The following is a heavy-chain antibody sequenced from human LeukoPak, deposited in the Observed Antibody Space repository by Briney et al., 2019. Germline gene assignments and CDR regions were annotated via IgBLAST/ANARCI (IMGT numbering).Heavy chain of an antibody. Sequence: GGSLRLSCTVSGFTVSSNSMSWVRQAPGKGLEWVSFIYSDNTHYSDSVKGRFTISRDNAKNSLYLQMNSLRAEDTAVYYCARFGSGYYSSWYDYWGQGTLVTVSS. V-gene: IGHV3-53*01. J-gene: IGHJ4*02. CDR2: IYSDNT. CDR1: GFTVSSNS. CDR3: ARFGSGYYSSWYDY. D-gene: IGHD3-3*01.